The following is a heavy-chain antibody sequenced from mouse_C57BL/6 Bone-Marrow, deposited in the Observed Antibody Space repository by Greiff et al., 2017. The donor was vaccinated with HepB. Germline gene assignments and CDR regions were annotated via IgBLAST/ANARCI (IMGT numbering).Heavy chain of an antibody. D-gene: IGHD2-4*01. J-gene: IGHJ4*01. Sequence: EVHLVESGGGLVKPGGSLKLSCAASGFTFSDYGMHWVRQAPEKGLEWVAYISSGSSTIYYADTVKGRFTISRDNAKNTLFLRMTSLRSEDTAMYYCARDYDEAMDYWGQGTSVTVSS. V-gene: IGHV5-17*01. CDR2: ISSGSSTI. CDR1: GFTFSDYG. CDR3: ARDYDEAMDY.